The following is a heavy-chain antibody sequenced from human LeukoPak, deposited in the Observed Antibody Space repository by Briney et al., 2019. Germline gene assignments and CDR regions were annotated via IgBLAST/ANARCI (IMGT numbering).Heavy chain of an antibody. Sequence: GGSLRLSCAASGLTFSSYSMNWVRQAPGKGLEWVSFISSSRSYIYYADSVKGRFTISRDNAKNSLYLQMNSLRAEDTAVYYCARFIAAPYYFDYWGRGTLVTVSS. D-gene: IGHD6-13*01. CDR2: ISSSRSYI. J-gene: IGHJ4*02. V-gene: IGHV3-21*01. CDR3: ARFIAAPYYFDY. CDR1: GLTFSSYS.